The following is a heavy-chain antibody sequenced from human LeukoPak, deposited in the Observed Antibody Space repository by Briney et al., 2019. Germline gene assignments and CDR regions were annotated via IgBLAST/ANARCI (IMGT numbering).Heavy chain of an antibody. CDR2: IIPSTGAT. CDR3: AXXXPGDGYXSAYDV. D-gene: IGHD5-24*01. J-gene: IGHJ3*01. Sequence: GASVKVSCKASGYSFPDYYIHWVRQAPGQGLEWLGCIIPSTGATTYAQKFQGRVTMTRDKSINTGYMEVSSPTSDDTAMFYCAXXXPGDGYXSAYDVWGQGTMVTVSS. CDR1: GYSFPDYY. V-gene: IGHV1-2*02.